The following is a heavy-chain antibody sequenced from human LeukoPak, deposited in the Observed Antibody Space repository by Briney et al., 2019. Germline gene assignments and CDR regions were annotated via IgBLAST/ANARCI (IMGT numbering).Heavy chain of an antibody. CDR2: ISYDGSNK. CDR1: GFTFSSYG. D-gene: IGHD6-19*01. Sequence: QAGGSLRLSCAASGFTFSSYGMHWVRQAPGKGLEWVAVISYDGSNKYYADSVKGRFTISRDNSKNTLYLQMNSLRAEDTAVYYCARAIVAGIQDYYYYGMDVWGQGTTVTVSS. J-gene: IGHJ6*02. V-gene: IGHV3-30*19. CDR3: ARAIVAGIQDYYYYGMDV.